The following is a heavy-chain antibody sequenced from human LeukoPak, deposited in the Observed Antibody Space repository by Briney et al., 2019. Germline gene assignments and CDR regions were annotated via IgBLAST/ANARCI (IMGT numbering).Heavy chain of an antibody. CDR2: IYYSGST. D-gene: IGHD5-18*01. J-gene: IGHJ2*01. CDR3: ARPRGYSYGSTNWYFDL. V-gene: IGHV4-59*08. Sequence: PSETLSLTCTVSGGSISGYYWSWIRQPPGKGLEWIGYIYYSGSTNYNPSLKSRVTISVDTSKNQFSLKLSSVTAADTAVYYCARPRGYSYGSTNWYFDLWGRGTLVTVSS. CDR1: GGSISGYY.